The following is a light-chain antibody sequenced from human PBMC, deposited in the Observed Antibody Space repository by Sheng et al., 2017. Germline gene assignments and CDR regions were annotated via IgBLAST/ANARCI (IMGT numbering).Light chain of an antibody. Sequence: EIVLTQSPDTLSLSPGERATLSCRASQSVSTYLAWYQQKVGQAPRLLIYDASNRATGIPARFSGSGSGTDFTLTISSLEPEDFAVYYCQQCHDWPRTFGPGTKVNIK. V-gene: IGKV3-11*01. CDR1: QSVSTY. CDR3: QQCHDWPRT. CDR2: DAS. J-gene: IGKJ3*01.